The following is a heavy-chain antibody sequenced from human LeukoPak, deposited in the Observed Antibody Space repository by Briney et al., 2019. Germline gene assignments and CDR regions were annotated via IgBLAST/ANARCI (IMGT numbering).Heavy chain of an antibody. CDR2: ILPDGSEK. CDR3: GRLARNAWYAVDY. CDR1: DFTFSFYW. Sequence: PGGSLRLSCAASDFTFSFYWMTWVRQAPGEGLEWVANILPDGSEKYYLDSVKGRFTISRGNPTNSLYLQINSLRAEDTALYYCGRLARNAWYAVDYWGQGTLVTVSS. J-gene: IGHJ4*02. V-gene: IGHV3-7*01. D-gene: IGHD6-19*01.